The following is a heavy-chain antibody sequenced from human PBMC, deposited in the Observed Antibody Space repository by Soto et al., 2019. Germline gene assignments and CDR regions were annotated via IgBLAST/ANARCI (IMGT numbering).Heavy chain of an antibody. CDR1: GYSFTSYW. V-gene: IGHV5-51*01. D-gene: IGHD3-9*01. CDR3: ARLQRYFAPTHYYFDY. Sequence: PGESLKISCKGSGYSFTSYWIGWVRQMPGKGLEWMGIIYPGDSDTRYSPSFQGQVTISADKSISTAYLQWSSLKASDTAMYYCARLQRYFAPTHYYFDYWGQGTLVTVSS. J-gene: IGHJ4*02. CDR2: IYPGDSDT.